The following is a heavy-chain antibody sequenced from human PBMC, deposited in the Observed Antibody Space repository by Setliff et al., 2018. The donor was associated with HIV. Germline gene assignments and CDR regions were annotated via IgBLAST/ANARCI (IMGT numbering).Heavy chain of an antibody. D-gene: IGHD6-19*01. CDR3: ARDTIAVAATDYFDP. Sequence: PSETLSLTCTVSGGSISSGDYYWSWIRQPPGKGLEWIGYIYYTGTTYYNPSLQIRVSMSLHTSKNQFSLKLSSVTAADTAVYYCARDTIAVAATDYFDPWGQGTLVTV. V-gene: IGHV4-31*02. CDR2: IYYTGTT. CDR1: GGSISSGDYY. J-gene: IGHJ5*02.